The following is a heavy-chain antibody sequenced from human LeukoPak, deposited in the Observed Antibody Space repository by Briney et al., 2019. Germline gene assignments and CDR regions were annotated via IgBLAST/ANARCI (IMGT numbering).Heavy chain of an antibody. V-gene: IGHV3-48*03. CDR3: ARVLGFGELFFDY. CDR1: GFTFSSYE. CDR2: ISSSGSTI. J-gene: IGHJ4*02. D-gene: IGHD3-10*01. Sequence: GGSLRLSCAASGFTFSSYEMNWVRRAPGKGLEWVSYISSSGSTIYYADSVKGRFTISRDNAKNSLYLQMNSLRAEDTAVYYCARVLGFGELFFDYWGQGTLVTVSS.